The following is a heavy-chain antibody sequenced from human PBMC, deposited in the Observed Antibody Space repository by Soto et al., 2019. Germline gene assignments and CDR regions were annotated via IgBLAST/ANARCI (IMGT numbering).Heavy chain of an antibody. J-gene: IGHJ5*02. D-gene: IGHD3-3*01. Sequence: SETLSLTCTVSGGSISSSSYYWGWIRQPPGKGLEWIGSIYYSGSTYYNPSLKSRVTISVDTSKNQFSLKLSSVTAADTAVYYCASPSGEHYDFWSGYYTRGWFDPWGQGTLVTVSS. CDR3: ASPSGEHYDFWSGYYTRGWFDP. V-gene: IGHV4-39*01. CDR2: IYYSGST. CDR1: GGSISSSSYY.